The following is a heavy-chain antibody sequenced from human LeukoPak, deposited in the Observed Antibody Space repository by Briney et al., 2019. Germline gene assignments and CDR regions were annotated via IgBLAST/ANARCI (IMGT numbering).Heavy chain of an antibody. CDR2: IWYDGSNK. Sequence: PGGSLRLSCAASGFTFSSYGMHWVRQAPGKGLEWVAVIWYDGSNKYYADSVKGRFTISRDNSKNTLYLQMNSLRAEDTAVYYCAKDAHYSNLNWFDPWGQGTLVTVSS. CDR3: AKDAHYSNLNWFDP. CDR1: GFTFSSYG. J-gene: IGHJ5*02. V-gene: IGHV3-33*06. D-gene: IGHD4-11*01.